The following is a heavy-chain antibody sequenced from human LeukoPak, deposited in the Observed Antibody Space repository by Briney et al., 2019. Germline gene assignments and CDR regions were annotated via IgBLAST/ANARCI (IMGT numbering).Heavy chain of an antibody. CDR1: GYTFTSYA. Sequence: GASVKVSCKASGYTFTSYAMHWVRQAPRQELEWMGWIHAGNGNTKYSQKFQGRVTITRDTSASTAYMELSSLRSEDTAVYYCARDQELNYFDYWGQGTLVTVSS. D-gene: IGHD1-26*01. CDR3: ARDQELNYFDY. V-gene: IGHV1-3*01. J-gene: IGHJ4*02. CDR2: IHAGNGNT.